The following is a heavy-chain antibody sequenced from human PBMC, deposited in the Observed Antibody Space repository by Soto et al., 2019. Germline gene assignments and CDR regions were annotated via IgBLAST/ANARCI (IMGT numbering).Heavy chain of an antibody. CDR2: ISSNSAYI. J-gene: IGHJ6*02. CDR1: GFTFRSFT. CDR3: ARGKKTVAAAASYYYGMDV. D-gene: IGHD6-13*01. V-gene: IGHV3-21*01. Sequence: GGSLRLSCAASGFTFRSFTMNWVRQAPGKGLEWVSTISSNSAYIYYTDALRGRFTISRDNAKNSLHLQMNSLRAEDTAVYFCARGKKTVAAAASYYYGMDVWGQGTTVTVSS.